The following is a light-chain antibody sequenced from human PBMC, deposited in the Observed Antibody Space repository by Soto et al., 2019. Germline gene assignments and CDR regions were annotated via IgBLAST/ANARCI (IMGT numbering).Light chain of an antibody. J-gene: IGLJ3*02. Sequence: QSALTQPASASGSPGQSITMSCTGTSSDFGGSNSVSWYQRHPGKAPKLMIFEVSNRPSGVPNRFSGSKSGDKASLTISGLQAEDEAHYYCSSCTNSGSVVFGGGTKLTVL. CDR2: EVS. V-gene: IGLV2-14*01. CDR1: SSDFGGSNS. CDR3: SSCTNSGSVV.